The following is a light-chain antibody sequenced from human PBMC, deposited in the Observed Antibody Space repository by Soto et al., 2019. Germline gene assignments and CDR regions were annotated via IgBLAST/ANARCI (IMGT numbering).Light chain of an antibody. CDR1: QSLLYSSNNKTY. V-gene: IGKV4-1*01. J-gene: IGKJ2*01. CDR3: QQYYSDFFT. CDR2: WAS. Sequence: DIVMTQSPDFLAMPLGERATINCRSSQSLLYSSNNKTYLAWYQHRPGQSPKMLIFWASARESGVPDRFSGSGSETDFTLTISRLQAEDAAVYYCQQYYSDFFTFGQGTRLEIK.